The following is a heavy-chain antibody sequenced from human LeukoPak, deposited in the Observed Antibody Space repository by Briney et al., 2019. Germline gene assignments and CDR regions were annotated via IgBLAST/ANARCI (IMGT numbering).Heavy chain of an antibody. Sequence: SETLSLTCAVYGLSFSGYYWSWIRPPPGDGLELIGEINHSGSTNYNPSLKSRVTISGDTSKNQFSLKLSSVTAADTAVYYCARVRSVVVPAATYYYYYYGMDVWGQGTTVTVSS. V-gene: IGHV4-34*01. CDR1: GLSFSGYY. J-gene: IGHJ6*02. D-gene: IGHD2-2*01. CDR3: ARVRSVVVPAATYYYYYYGMDV. CDR2: INHSGST.